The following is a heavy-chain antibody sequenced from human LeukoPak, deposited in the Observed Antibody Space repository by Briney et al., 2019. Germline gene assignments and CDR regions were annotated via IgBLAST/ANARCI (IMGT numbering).Heavy chain of an antibody. Sequence: GGSLRLSCAASGLTFSNAWMSWVRQAPGKGLEWVGRIKSKTDGGTTDYAAPVKGRFTISRDDSKNTLYLQMNSLKTEDTAVYYCTTDFYAPLAFDIWGQGTMVTVSS. V-gene: IGHV3-15*01. CDR2: IKSKTDGGTT. J-gene: IGHJ3*02. CDR3: TTDFYAPLAFDI. D-gene: IGHD2/OR15-2a*01. CDR1: GLTFSNAW.